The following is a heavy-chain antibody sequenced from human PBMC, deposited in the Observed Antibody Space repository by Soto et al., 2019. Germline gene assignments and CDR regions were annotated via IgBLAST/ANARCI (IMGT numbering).Heavy chain of an antibody. CDR3: AREGFRGYDYIWGTANAFDI. CDR1: GFTFSSYA. D-gene: IGHD3-16*01. J-gene: IGHJ3*02. CDR2: ISGSGGST. Sequence: EVQLLESGGGLVQPGGSLRLSCAASGFTFSSYAMSWVRQAPGKGLEWVSAISGSGGSTYYADSVKGRFTISRDNSKNTLYLQMNSLRAEDTAVYYCAREGFRGYDYIWGTANAFDIWGQGIMVTVSS. V-gene: IGHV3-23*01.